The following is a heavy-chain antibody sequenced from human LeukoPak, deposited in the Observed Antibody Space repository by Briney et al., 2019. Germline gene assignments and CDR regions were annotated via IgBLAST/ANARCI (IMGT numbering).Heavy chain of an antibody. CDR2: IKSKTDGGTT. CDR1: GFTFSNAW. J-gene: IGHJ4*02. CDR3: TTDLHSTVVVPAAISSDVDY. Sequence: GGSLRLFCAASGFTFSNAWMNWVRQAPGKGLEWVGRIKSKTDGGTTDYAAPVKGRFTISRDDSKNTLYLQMNSLKTEDTAVYYCTTDLHSTVVVPAAISSDVDYWGQGTLVTVSS. V-gene: IGHV3-15*07. D-gene: IGHD2-2*01.